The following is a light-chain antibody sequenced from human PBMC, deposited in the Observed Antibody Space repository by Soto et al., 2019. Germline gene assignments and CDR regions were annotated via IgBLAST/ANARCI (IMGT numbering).Light chain of an antibody. CDR2: EDN. CDR3: GTWDKSRSFYF. J-gene: IGLJ1*01. V-gene: IGLV1-51*02. CDR1: SSNIGNNY. Sequence: QSVLTQPPSVSAAPGQKVTISCSGTSSNIGNNYVSWYQHFPGTAPKLLIYEDNKRPSEIPDRFSGSKSGTSATLGITGLQTGDGFVYNCGTWDKSRSFYFFATGTKVTVL.